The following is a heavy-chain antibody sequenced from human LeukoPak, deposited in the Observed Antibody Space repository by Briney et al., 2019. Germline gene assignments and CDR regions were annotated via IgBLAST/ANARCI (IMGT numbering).Heavy chain of an antibody. Sequence: PGGSLRLSCAASGFTFSDYYMSWIRQAPGKGLEWVSHITSSGSTIYYADSVKGRFTISRDNAKNSLYLQMNSLRAEDTAVYYCAREYGAPYNRFDPWGQGTLVTVSS. D-gene: IGHD4/OR15-4a*01. CDR1: GFTFSDYY. CDR2: ITSSGSTI. J-gene: IGHJ5*02. V-gene: IGHV3-11*01. CDR3: AREYGAPYNRFDP.